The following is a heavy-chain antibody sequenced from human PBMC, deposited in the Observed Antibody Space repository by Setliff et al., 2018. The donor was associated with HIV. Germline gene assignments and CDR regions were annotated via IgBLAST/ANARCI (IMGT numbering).Heavy chain of an antibody. Sequence: GESLKISCAASGFTFSSYSMNWVRQAPGKGLEWVSFISSSSSYIYYADSVKGRFTISRDNAKNSLYLQMNSLRAEDTAVYYCARDPRDYGDYAYFDPWGQGTLVTVSS. CDR3: ARDPRDYGDYAYFDP. J-gene: IGHJ5*02. D-gene: IGHD4-17*01. CDR2: ISSSSSYI. CDR1: GFTFSSYS. V-gene: IGHV3-21*01.